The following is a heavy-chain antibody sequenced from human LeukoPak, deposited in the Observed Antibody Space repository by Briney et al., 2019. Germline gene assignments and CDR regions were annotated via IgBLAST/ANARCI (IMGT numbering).Heavy chain of an antibody. D-gene: IGHD2-2*01. CDR3: AREGLDVVVPAAMLVDYYYYYYMDV. V-gene: IGHV1-69*05. Sequence: SVKVSCKASGGTFSSYAISLVRQAPGQGLECMGGIIPIFGTANYAQKFQGRVTITTDESTSTAYMELSSLRSEDTAVYYCAREGLDVVVPAAMLVDYYYYYYMDVWGKGTTVTVSS. CDR1: GGTFSSYA. J-gene: IGHJ6*03. CDR2: IIPIFGTA.